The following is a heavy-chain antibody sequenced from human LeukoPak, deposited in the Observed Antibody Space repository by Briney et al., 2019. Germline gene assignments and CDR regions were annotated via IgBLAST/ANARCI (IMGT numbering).Heavy chain of an antibody. CDR3: ARDPTTYYDYVWGSYRQGAFDI. J-gene: IGHJ3*02. Sequence: GGSLRLSCAASGFTFSSYSMNWVRQAPGKGLEWVSSISSSSSYIYYADSVKGRSTISRDNAKNSLYLQMNSLRAEDTAVYYCARDPTTYYDYVWGSYRQGAFDIWGQGTMVTVSS. CDR2: ISSSSSYI. V-gene: IGHV3-21*01. CDR1: GFTFSSYS. D-gene: IGHD3-16*02.